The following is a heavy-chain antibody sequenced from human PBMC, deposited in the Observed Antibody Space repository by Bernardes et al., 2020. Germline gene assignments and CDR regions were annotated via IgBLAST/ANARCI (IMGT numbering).Heavy chain of an antibody. J-gene: IGHJ4*02. CDR2: ISGSGGST. CDR3: AKGRGYSYGYRYYFDY. V-gene: IGHV3-23*01. CDR1: GFTFSSYA. D-gene: IGHD5-18*01. Sequence: GGSLRLSCAASGFTFSSYAMSWARQAPGKGLEWVSAISGSGGSTYYADSVKGRFTISRDNSKNTLYLQMNSLRAEDTAVYYCAKGRGYSYGYRYYFDYWGQGTLVTVSS.